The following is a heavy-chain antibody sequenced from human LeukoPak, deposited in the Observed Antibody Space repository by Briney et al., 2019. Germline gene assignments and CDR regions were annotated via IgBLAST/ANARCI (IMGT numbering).Heavy chain of an antibody. D-gene: IGHD3-10*01. Sequence: SGTLSLTCAVSGGSISSGGYSWSWIRQPPGKGLEWIGYIYYSGSTYYNPSLKSRVTISVDTSKNQFSLKLSSVTAADTAVYYCARDMVRGAYFDYWGQGTLVTVSS. CDR3: ARDMVRGAYFDY. V-gene: IGHV4-30-4*07. CDR2: IYYSGST. J-gene: IGHJ4*02. CDR1: GGSISSGGYS.